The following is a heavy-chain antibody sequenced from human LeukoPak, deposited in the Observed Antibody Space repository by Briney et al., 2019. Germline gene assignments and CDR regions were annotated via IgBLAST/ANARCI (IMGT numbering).Heavy chain of an antibody. V-gene: IGHV3-7*03. J-gene: IGHJ4*02. CDR3: ARGARGFDY. CDR2: IRQDGNEK. CDR1: GFSFSPYW. Sequence: GGSLRLSCVASGFSFSPYWMSWVRQAPGKGLEWVANIRQDGNEKYYVDSVKGRFTISRDNAKKSLDLQMNNLRGEDTAIYYCARGARGFDYWGQGTLVTVSS.